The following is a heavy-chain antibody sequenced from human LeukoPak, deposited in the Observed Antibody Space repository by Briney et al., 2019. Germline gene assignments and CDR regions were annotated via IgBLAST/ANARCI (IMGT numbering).Heavy chain of an antibody. D-gene: IGHD6-19*01. J-gene: IGHJ3*02. CDR1: GFTVSSNY. CDR2: IYSGGST. CDR3: ARDGSSGSRDAFDI. Sequence: GGSVRLSCAASGFTVSSNYMSWVRQAPGKGLEWVSVIYSGGSTYYADSVKGRFTISRDNSKSTLYLQMNSLRAEDTSVYYCARDGSSGSRDAFDIWGQGTMVTVSS. V-gene: IGHV3-53*01.